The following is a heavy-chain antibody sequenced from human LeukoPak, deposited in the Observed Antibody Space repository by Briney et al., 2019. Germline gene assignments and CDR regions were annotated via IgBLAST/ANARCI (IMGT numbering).Heavy chain of an antibody. J-gene: IGHJ4*02. CDR1: GFSLSTSGVG. V-gene: IGHV2-5*02. CDR2: TYWDDDK. Sequence: SGPTLVKPTQTLTLTYTFSGFSLSTSGVGVGWIRQPPGKALEWLALTYWDDDKRYSPSLKSRLTITKDTSKNQVVLIMTNMDPVDTATYYCAHHLYSSSLFDYWGQGTLVTVSS. CDR3: AHHLYSSSLFDY. D-gene: IGHD6-6*01.